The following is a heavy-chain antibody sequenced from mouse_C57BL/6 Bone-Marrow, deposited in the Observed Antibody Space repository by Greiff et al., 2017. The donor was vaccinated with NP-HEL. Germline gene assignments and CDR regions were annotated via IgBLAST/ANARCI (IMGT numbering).Heavy chain of an antibody. J-gene: IGHJ2*01. Sequence: VQLKESGPELVKPGASVKISCKASGYSFTGYYMNWVKQSPEKSLEWIGEINPSTGGTTYNQKFKAKATLTVDKSSSTAYMQLKSLTSEDSAVYYCARGLGLGDYFDYWGQGTTLTVSS. D-gene: IGHD4-1*01. V-gene: IGHV1-42*01. CDR1: GYSFTGYY. CDR2: INPSTGGT. CDR3: ARGLGLGDYFDY.